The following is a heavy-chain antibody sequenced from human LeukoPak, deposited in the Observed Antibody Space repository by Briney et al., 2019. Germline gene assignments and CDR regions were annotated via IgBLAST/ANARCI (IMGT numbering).Heavy chain of an antibody. D-gene: IGHD3-9*01. J-gene: IGHJ4*02. CDR2: FDPGSGEI. Sequence: GASVKVSCKVSGYSITELSTHWVRQAPGKGLEWMGGFDPGSGEIIYEQKFKDRVTMTEDTSTDTAYMELSSLRSEDTALYYCATGTHYDLLPFWGQGNLVTVSS. CDR1: GYSITELS. CDR3: ATGTHYDLLPF. V-gene: IGHV1-24*01.